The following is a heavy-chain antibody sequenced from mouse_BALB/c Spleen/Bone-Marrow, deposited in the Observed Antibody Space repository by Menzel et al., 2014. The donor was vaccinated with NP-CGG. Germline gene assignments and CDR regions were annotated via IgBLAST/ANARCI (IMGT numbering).Heavy chain of an antibody. J-gene: IGHJ2*01. CDR1: GYSFTGYT. CDR2: INPYNGGT. V-gene: IGHV1-18*01. Sequence: VQLQQPGPELVKPGASIKISCKASGYSFTGYTMNWVKQSHGKNLEWIGLINPYNGGTTYSQKFKGKATLTVDKSSSTAYMELLSLTSEDSAVYFCTRREGGPFDYWGQGTTLTVSS. CDR3: TRREGGPFDY.